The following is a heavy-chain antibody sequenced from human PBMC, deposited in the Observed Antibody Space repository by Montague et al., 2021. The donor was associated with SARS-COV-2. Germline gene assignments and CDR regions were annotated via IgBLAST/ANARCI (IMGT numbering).Heavy chain of an antibody. D-gene: IGHD3-22*01. CDR3: ARVRITTIVVVDAFDI. CDR2: IYYSGST. CDR1: GGSISSGGYY. Sequence: TLSLTCTVSGGSISSGGYYWSWIRQHPGKGLEWIGYIYYSGSTYYNPSLKSRVTISVDTSKNQFSLKLSSVTAADTAVYYCARVRITTIVVVDAFDIWGQGTMVTVSS. J-gene: IGHJ3*02. V-gene: IGHV4-31*03.